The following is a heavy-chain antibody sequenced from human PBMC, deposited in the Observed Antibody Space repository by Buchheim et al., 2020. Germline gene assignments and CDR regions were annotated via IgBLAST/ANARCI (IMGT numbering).Heavy chain of an antibody. Sequence: QVQLVESGGGLVKPGGSLRLSCAASGSTFSDSYMSWIRQAPGKGLEWVSYIIISSSYTNSADSVKGRFTISRANAKNSLYLQMNSLRAEDTAVYYCARDLRDYGMDVWGQGTT. V-gene: IGHV3-11*06. CDR2: IIISSSYT. CDR3: ARDLRDYGMDV. J-gene: IGHJ6*02. CDR1: GSTFSDSY.